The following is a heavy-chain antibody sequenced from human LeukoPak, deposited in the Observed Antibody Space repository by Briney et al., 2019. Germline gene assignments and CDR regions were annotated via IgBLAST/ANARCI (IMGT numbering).Heavy chain of an antibody. CDR1: GYTFTGYY. CDR3: ARGLWGAYYFDY. V-gene: IGHV1-2*02. D-gene: IGHD3-16*01. CDR2: INPNSGGT. Sequence: ASVKVSCKASGYTFTGYYMHWARQAPGQGLEWMGWINPNSGGTNYAQKFQGRVTMTRDTSISTAYMEVSRLRSDDTAVYYCARGLWGAYYFDYWGQGTLVTVSS. J-gene: IGHJ4*02.